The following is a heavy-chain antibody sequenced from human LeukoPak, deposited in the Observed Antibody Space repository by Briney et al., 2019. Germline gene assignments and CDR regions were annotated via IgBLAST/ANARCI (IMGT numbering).Heavy chain of an antibody. J-gene: IGHJ4*02. Sequence: RGESLKISCKGSGFTFTTYWVGWVRQMPGKGLEWMGIVYPGDSDTRYSPSFQGQVTISADKSISTVYLQWSSLKASDTAMYYCARVHGITGTFGLGDYWGQGTLVTVSS. V-gene: IGHV5-51*01. D-gene: IGHD1-7*01. CDR2: VYPGDSDT. CDR1: GFTFTTYW. CDR3: ARVHGITGTFGLGDY.